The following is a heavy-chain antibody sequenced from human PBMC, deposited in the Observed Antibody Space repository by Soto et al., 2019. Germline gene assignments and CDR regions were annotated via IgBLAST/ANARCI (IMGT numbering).Heavy chain of an antibody. CDR3: ASAAASGLF. CDR1: GGSFSTYA. J-gene: IGHJ4*02. CDR2: ITPIFGTP. D-gene: IGHD6-13*01. Sequence: QVQRVQSGAEVKRPGSSVKVSCQASGGSFSTYAFNWLRQAPGQGLEWLGAITPIFGTPNYAQKFQGRVTISADDATSTLYLELRSLKYDDTAIYYCASAAASGLFWGQGSLVTVSS. V-gene: IGHV1-69*01.